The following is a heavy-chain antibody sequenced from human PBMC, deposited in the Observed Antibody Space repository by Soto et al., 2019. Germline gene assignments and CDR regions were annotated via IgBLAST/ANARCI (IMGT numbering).Heavy chain of an antibody. CDR3: ARRRLRYCSGGSCYYYYGMDV. D-gene: IGHD2-15*01. Sequence: ASVKVSCKASGYTFTSYAMHWVRQAPGQRLEWMGWINAGNGNTKYSQKFQGRVTITRDTSASTAYLQWSSLKASDTAMYYCARRRLRYCSGGSCYYYYGMDVWGQGTTVTVSS. J-gene: IGHJ6*02. CDR1: GYTFTSYA. CDR2: INAGNGNT. V-gene: IGHV1-3*01.